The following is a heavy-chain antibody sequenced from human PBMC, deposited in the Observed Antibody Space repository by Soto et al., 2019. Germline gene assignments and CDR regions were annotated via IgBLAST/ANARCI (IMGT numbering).Heavy chain of an antibody. CDR1: GFTFSSYG. V-gene: IGHV3-33*01. Sequence: QVQLVESGGGVVQPGRSLRLSCAASGFTFSSYGMHWVRQAPGKGLERVAVIWYDGSNKYYADSVKGRFTISRDNSQNTLYLQMDSLRAEDTAVYYCARVDRGSSLFYYYYGMDVWGQGTTVTVSS. CDR3: ARVDRGSSLFYYYYGMDV. CDR2: IWYDGSNK. D-gene: IGHD6-6*01. J-gene: IGHJ6*02.